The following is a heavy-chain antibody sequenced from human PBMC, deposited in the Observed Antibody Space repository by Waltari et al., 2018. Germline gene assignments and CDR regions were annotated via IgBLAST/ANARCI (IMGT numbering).Heavy chain of an antibody. CDR1: GYTIMNSV. CDR2: INAANGSA. J-gene: IGHJ2*01. CDR3: AKGGIHPSWFFDL. Sequence: QVHFVQSGAEVKKTGASVKVSCKAVGYTIMNSVMHWVRRAPGQSLEYMGWINAANGSAKYSQNFQGRLTITRDTFATTVYMELSSLTSKDTAFYYCAKGGIHPSWFFDLWGRGTLVTVSS. V-gene: IGHV1-3*01.